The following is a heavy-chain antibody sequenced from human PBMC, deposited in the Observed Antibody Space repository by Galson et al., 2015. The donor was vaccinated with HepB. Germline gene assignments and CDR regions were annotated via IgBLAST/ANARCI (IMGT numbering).Heavy chain of an antibody. D-gene: IGHD3-22*01. CDR1: GGTFRSYA. CDR2: IIPIFGTA. J-gene: IGHJ6*02. V-gene: IGHV1-69*06. Sequence: SVKVSCKASGGTFRSYAISWVRQAPGQGLEWMGGIIPIFGTAKYAQKFQGRVTITADKSTSTAYMELSSLRSEDTAVYYCARSMIVVVSYGMDVWGQGTTVTVSS. CDR3: ARSMIVVVSYGMDV.